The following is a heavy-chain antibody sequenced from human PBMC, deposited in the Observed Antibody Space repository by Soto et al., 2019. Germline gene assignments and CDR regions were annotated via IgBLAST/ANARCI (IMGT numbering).Heavy chain of an antibody. CDR3: ARFLLAAAEYFQH. Sequence: GGSLRLSCAASGFTFSSYWMSWVRQAPGKGLEWVANIKQDGSEKYYVDSVKGRFTISRDNAKNSLYLQMNSLRAEDTAVYYCARFLLAAAEYFQHWGQGTLVTVSS. CDR1: GFTFSSYW. CDR2: IKQDGSEK. J-gene: IGHJ1*01. D-gene: IGHD6-13*01. V-gene: IGHV3-7*03.